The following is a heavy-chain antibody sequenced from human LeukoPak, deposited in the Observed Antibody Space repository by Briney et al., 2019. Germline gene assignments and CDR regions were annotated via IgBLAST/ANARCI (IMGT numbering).Heavy chain of an antibody. V-gene: IGHV3-43*02. CDR3: AKDLRDAFDI. CDR1: GFTFDDYA. D-gene: IGHD3-16*01. Sequence: PGGSLRLSCAASGFTFDDYAMHWVRQAPGKGLEWVSLISGDGGSTYYADSVKGRFTISRDNSKNSLYLQMNSLRTEDTALYCCAKDLRDAFDIWGQGTMVTVSS. J-gene: IGHJ3*02. CDR2: ISGDGGST.